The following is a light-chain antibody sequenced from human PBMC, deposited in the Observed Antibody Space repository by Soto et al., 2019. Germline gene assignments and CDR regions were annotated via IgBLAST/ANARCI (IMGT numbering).Light chain of an antibody. CDR3: QQRHMWPIT. V-gene: IGKV3D-20*02. Sequence: EIVLTQSPGTLSLSPGERAILSCRASQSISSSYLAWYQQKPGQAPRLLIYGASSRATGIPDRFSGSGSGTDFTLTISRLEPEDSAVYYCQQRHMWPITFGQGTRLEIK. CDR1: QSISSSY. J-gene: IGKJ5*01. CDR2: GAS.